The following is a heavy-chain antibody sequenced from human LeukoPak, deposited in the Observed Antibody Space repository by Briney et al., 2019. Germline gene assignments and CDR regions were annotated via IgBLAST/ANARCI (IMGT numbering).Heavy chain of an antibody. CDR3: ARGGEDGYNLLTFDY. D-gene: IGHD5-24*01. Sequence: SETLSLTCTVSGGSISSYYWSWIRQPPGKGLEWIGCIYYSGSTNYNPSLKSRVTISVDTSKNQFSLKLSSVTAADTAVYYCARGGEDGYNLLTFDYWGQGTLVTVSS. CDR2: IYYSGST. V-gene: IGHV4-59*08. J-gene: IGHJ4*02. CDR1: GGSISSYY.